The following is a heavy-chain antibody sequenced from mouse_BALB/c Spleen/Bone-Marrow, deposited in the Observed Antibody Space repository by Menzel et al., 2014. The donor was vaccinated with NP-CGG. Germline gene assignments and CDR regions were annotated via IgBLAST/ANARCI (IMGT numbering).Heavy chain of an antibody. Sequence: EVHLVEPGGGLVQPGGSLKLSCAASGFTFSSYGMSWVRQTPDKRLELVATINSNGGSTYYPDSVKGRFTISRDNAKNTLYLQMSSLKSEDTAMYYCARDYYGSSYAMDYWGQGTSVTVSS. CDR3: ARDYYGSSYAMDY. CDR1: GFTFSSYG. D-gene: IGHD1-1*01. CDR2: INSNGGST. V-gene: IGHV5-6-3*01. J-gene: IGHJ4*01.